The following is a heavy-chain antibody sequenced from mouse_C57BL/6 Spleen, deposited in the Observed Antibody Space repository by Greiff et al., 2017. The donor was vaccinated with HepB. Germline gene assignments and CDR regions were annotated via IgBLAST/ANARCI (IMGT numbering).Heavy chain of an antibody. V-gene: IGHV14-4*01. D-gene: IGHD1-1*02. Sequence: VQLKESGAELVRPGASVKLSCTASGFNIKDDYMHWVKQRPEQGLEWIGWIDPENGDTEYASKFQGKATITADTSSNTAYLQLSSLTSEDTAVYYCTTHYPPWDYWGQGTSVTVSS. CDR2: IDPENGDT. CDR1: GFNIKDDY. CDR3: TTHYPPWDY. J-gene: IGHJ4*01.